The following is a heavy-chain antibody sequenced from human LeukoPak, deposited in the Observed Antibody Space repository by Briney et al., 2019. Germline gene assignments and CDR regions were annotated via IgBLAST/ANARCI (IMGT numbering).Heavy chain of an antibody. CDR2: IIPILGIA. CDR3: ARDLGPLRAARPWWFDP. Sequence: SVEVSCKASGGTFSSYAISWVRQAPGQGLEWMGRIIPILGIANYAQKFQGRVTITADKSTSTAYMELSSLRSEDTAVYYCARDLGPLRAARPWWFDPWGQGTLVTVSS. CDR1: GGTFSSYA. D-gene: IGHD6-6*01. V-gene: IGHV1-69*04. J-gene: IGHJ5*02.